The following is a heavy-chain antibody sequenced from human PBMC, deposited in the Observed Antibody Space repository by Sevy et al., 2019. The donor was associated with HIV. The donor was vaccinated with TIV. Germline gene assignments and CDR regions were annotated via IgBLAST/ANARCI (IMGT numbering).Heavy chain of an antibody. CDR1: GFNFNNHA. Sequence: GGSLRLSCVASGFNFNNHAMHWVRQAPGKGLEWVAFIRYDGSKEFYADSVKGRFTISRDNSKNTLYLEMNSLRPEDTAVYYCARSGGYSDYGMDVWGQGTTVTVSS. J-gene: IGHJ6*02. CDR2: IRYDGSKE. CDR3: ARSGGYSDYGMDV. D-gene: IGHD5-12*01. V-gene: IGHV3-30*02.